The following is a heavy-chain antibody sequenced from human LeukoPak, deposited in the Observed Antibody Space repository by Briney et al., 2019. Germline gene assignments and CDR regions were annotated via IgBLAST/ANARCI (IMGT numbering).Heavy chain of an antibody. Sequence: GGSLRLSCAASGFTVSSNYMSWVRQAPGKGLEWVSVIYSGGSTYYADSVKGRFTISRDNSKNTLYLQMNCLRAEDTAVYYCARDKVYYYDSSGYSYYWYFDLWGRGTLVTVSS. CDR3: ARDKVYYYDSSGYSYYWYFDL. D-gene: IGHD3-22*01. CDR2: IYSGGST. V-gene: IGHV3-66*01. CDR1: GFTVSSNY. J-gene: IGHJ2*01.